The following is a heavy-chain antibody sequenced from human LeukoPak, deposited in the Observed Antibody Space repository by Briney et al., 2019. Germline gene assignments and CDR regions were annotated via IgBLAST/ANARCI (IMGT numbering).Heavy chain of an antibody. D-gene: IGHD2-15*01. V-gene: IGHV3-53*01. CDR2: IYSSGST. CDR1: GFTVSRNH. Sequence: GGSLRLSCAAFGFTVSRNHMTWVRQAPGKGLEWVSIIYSSGSTYYADSVRGRFTISRDSSQNTLYLQMNGLRVENTAVYYCVTLPTGDYWGQGTLVTVSS. J-gene: IGHJ4*02. CDR3: VTLPTGDY.